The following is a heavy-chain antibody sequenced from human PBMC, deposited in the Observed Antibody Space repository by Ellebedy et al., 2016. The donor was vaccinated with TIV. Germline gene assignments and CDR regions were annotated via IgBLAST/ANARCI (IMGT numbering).Heavy chain of an antibody. CDR3: AKDSGRGLAVVTWGPDYYYGMDV. Sequence: GESLKISXAASGFTFSSYGMHWVRQAPGKGLEWVAVIWYDGSNKYYADSVKGRFTISRDNSKNTLYLQMNSLRAEDTAVYYCAKDSGRGLAVVTWGPDYYYGMDVWGQGTTVTVSS. V-gene: IGHV3-30*02. D-gene: IGHD2-21*02. CDR1: GFTFSSYG. J-gene: IGHJ6*02. CDR2: IWYDGSNK.